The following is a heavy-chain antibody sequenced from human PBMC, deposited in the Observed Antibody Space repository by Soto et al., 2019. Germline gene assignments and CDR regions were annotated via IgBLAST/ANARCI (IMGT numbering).Heavy chain of an antibody. Sequence: QVQLVQSGAEVKKPGASAKVSCKASGFTFTSYGITWVRQAPGQGLEWMGWVSAYNGNTNYAQKFQGRVTMTTDTSTSTAYMELRSLRSDDTAVYYCARDMSGATARDFDYWGQGTLVTVSS. V-gene: IGHV1-18*01. CDR1: GFTFTSYG. D-gene: IGHD1-26*01. CDR2: VSAYNGNT. J-gene: IGHJ4*02. CDR3: ARDMSGATARDFDY.